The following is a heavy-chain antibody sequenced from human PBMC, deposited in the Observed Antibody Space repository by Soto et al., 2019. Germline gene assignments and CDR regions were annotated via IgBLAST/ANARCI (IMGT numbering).Heavy chain of an antibody. Sequence: SETLSLTCTVSGGSISSGGYYWSWIRQHPGKGLEWIGYIYYSGSTYYNPSLKSRVTISVDTSKDQFSLKLSSVPAADTAVYYCARGERPQRAHYDFWSGYLPANWFDPWGQGTLVTVS. CDR3: ARGERPQRAHYDFWSGYLPANWFDP. CDR2: IYYSGST. J-gene: IGHJ5*02. CDR1: GGSISSGGYY. D-gene: IGHD3-3*01. V-gene: IGHV4-31*03.